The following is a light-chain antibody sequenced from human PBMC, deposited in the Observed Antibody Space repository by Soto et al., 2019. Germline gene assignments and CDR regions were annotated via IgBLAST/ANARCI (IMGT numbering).Light chain of an antibody. Sequence: DIQMTQSPSTLSAFVGDRVTITCRASQSIGRWLAWYQQKPGKAPKLLIYDASSLESGAPSRFSGSGSGTEFTLTISRLQPDAFATYYCQQYNTYYPERTFGQGTKVE. CDR3: QQYNTYYPERT. CDR2: DAS. CDR1: QSIGRW. V-gene: IGKV1-5*01. J-gene: IGKJ1*01.